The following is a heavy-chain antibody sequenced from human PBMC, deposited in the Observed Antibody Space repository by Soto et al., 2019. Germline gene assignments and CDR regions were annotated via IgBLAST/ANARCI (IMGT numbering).Heavy chain of an antibody. D-gene: IGHD3-3*01. Sequence: QITLNESGPPVVRPTETLTLTCRFSGFSLTTSGVGVGWIRQSPGKAPEWLALIYWDDDKRYSASLKSRLTITKDTSKYQVVLTLSDLDPTDTATYYCAHRVLRTVFGLVTTTAIYFDFWGQGTPVAVSS. J-gene: IGHJ4*02. CDR2: IYWDDDK. V-gene: IGHV2-5*02. CDR3: AHRVLRTVFGLVTTTAIYFDF. CDR1: GFSLTTSGVG.